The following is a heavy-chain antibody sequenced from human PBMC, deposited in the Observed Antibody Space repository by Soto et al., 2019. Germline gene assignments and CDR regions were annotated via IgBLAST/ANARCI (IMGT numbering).Heavy chain of an antibody. Sequence: VQLVESGGGVVQPGRSLRLSCAASGFTFSSYAMHWVRQAPGKGLEWVAVISYDGSNKYYADSVKGRFTISRDNSKNTLYLQMNSLRAEDTAVYYCASPAYDSSGYYYGYWGQGTLVTVSS. V-gene: IGHV3-30-3*01. CDR1: GFTFSSYA. CDR3: ASPAYDSSGYYYGY. J-gene: IGHJ4*02. CDR2: ISYDGSNK. D-gene: IGHD3-22*01.